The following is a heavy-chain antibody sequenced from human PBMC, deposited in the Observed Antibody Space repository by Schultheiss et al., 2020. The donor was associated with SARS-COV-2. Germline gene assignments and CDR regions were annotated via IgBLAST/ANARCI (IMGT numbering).Heavy chain of an antibody. J-gene: IGHJ4*02. CDR3: ARLAETTVTPGPSYYFDY. D-gene: IGHD4-17*01. Sequence: GSLRLSCAASGFTFSSYWMSWVRQAPGKGLEWIGEINHSGSTNYNPSLKSRVTISVDTSKNQFSLKLSSVTAADTAVYYCARLAETTVTPGPSYYFDYWGQGTLVTVSS. CDR1: GFTFSSYW. V-gene: IGHV4-34*01. CDR2: INHSGST.